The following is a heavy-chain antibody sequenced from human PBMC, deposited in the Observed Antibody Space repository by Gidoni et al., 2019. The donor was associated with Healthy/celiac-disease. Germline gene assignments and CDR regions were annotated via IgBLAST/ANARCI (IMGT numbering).Heavy chain of an antibody. D-gene: IGHD3-10*01. CDR1: GFTFDDYA. J-gene: IGHJ3*02. Sequence: EVQLVESGGGLVQPGRSLRLSCAASGFTFDDYAMHWVRQAPGKGLEWVSGISWNSGSIGYADSVKGRFTISRDNAKNSLYLQMNSLRAEDTALYYCAKLFPMVRGVIKAGDAFDIWGQGTMVTVSS. CDR2: ISWNSGSI. CDR3: AKLFPMVRGVIKAGDAFDI. V-gene: IGHV3-9*01.